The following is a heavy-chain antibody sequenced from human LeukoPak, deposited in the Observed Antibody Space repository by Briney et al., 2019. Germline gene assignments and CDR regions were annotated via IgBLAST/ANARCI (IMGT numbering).Heavy chain of an antibody. D-gene: IGHD6-13*01. J-gene: IGHJ4*02. CDR3: AKASSWYDVAY. Sequence: GWSLRLSCAASGLTFSSFPMTWVRQAPGKGLEWVSAISSSGDTTYYADSVRGRFTISRDNSKNTLYLQMNSLRAEDTAVYYCAKASSWYDVAYWSQGTLVTVSS. CDR2: ISSSGDTT. CDR1: GLTFSSFP. V-gene: IGHV3-23*01.